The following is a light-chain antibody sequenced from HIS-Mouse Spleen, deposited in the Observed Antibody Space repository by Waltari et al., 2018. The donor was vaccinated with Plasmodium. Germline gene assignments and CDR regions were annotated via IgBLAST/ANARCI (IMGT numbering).Light chain of an antibody. CDR2: EDS. Sequence: SYELTQPPSVSVSPGQTARITCSGDALTKNYAYWYKQKAGKAPVLVIYEDSKRPSGIPERFSGSSSGTMATLTISGAQVEDEADYYCYSTDSSGNHWVFGGGTKLTVL. CDR3: YSTDSSGNHWV. CDR1: ALTKNY. V-gene: IGLV3-10*01. J-gene: IGLJ3*02.